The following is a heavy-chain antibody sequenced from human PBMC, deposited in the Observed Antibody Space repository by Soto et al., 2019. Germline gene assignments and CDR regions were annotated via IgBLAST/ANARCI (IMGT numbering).Heavy chain of an antibody. Sequence: SVKVSCKPSGDNFKKNVFTWVRRAPGQGLEWMGGTIPALGKTHYIEKFQGRVTITVDDATRTVYMEVRDLTPEDTAIYYYARGPFRPSAMDVWGQGTTVTVSS. J-gene: IGHJ6*02. V-gene: IGHV1-69*10. CDR1: GDNFKKNV. CDR2: TIPALGKT. D-gene: IGHD3-10*01. CDR3: ARGPFRPSAMDV.